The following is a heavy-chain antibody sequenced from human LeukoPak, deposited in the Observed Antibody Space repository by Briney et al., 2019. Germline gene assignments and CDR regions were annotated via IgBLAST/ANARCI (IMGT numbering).Heavy chain of an antibody. J-gene: IGHJ6*04. CDR3: ARERLGELSPNYYYYYGMDV. D-gene: IGHD3-16*02. Sequence: ASVEVSCKASGYTFTGCYMHWVRQAPGQGLEWMGWINPNSGGTNYAQKFQGWVTMTRDTSISTAYMELGRLRSDDTAVYYCARERLGELSPNYYYYYGMDVWGKGTTVTVSS. CDR2: INPNSGGT. V-gene: IGHV1-2*04. CDR1: GYTFTGCY.